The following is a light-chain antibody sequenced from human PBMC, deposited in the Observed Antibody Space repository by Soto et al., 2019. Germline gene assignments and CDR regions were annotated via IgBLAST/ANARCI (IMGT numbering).Light chain of an antibody. CDR2: GAS. Sequence: EIVLTQSPGTLSLSPGERATLSCRASQSVNGKYLTWYQQKPGQAPRLLIYGASTRATGTPDRFSGSGSGTVVTLTISRLEPEDFGVYYCQQYGSSFRYTFGQGTKLEIK. J-gene: IGKJ2*01. CDR1: QSVNGKY. CDR3: QQYGSSFRYT. V-gene: IGKV3-20*01.